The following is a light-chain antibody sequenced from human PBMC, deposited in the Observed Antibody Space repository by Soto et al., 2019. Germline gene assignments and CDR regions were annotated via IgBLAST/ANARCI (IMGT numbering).Light chain of an antibody. CDR3: QQYGSSPFT. V-gene: IGKV3-20*01. CDR1: QSVSSSY. CDR2: GAS. J-gene: IGKJ4*01. Sequence: EIVLTQSPGTLSLSPGERATLSCRASQSVSSSYLAWYQQKPDQAPRLLIYGASSRATGIPDRFGGSGSGTAFTLTISRLEPEDFAVYYCQQYGSSPFTFAGGTKVDIK.